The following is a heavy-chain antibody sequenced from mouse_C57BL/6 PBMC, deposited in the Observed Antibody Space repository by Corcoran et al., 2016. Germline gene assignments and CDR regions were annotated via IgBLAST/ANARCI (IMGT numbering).Heavy chain of an antibody. CDR2: INPNNGGT. CDR3: ARSGTTVVASYYFDY. CDR1: GYTFTDYY. D-gene: IGHD1-1*01. V-gene: IGHV1-26*01. Sequence: EVQLQQSGPELVKPGASVKISCKASGYTFTDYYMNWVKQSHGKSLEWIGDINPNNGGTSYNQKFKGKATLTVDKSSSTAYMELRSLTSEDSAVYYCARSGTTVVASYYFDYWGQDTTLTVSS. J-gene: IGHJ2*01.